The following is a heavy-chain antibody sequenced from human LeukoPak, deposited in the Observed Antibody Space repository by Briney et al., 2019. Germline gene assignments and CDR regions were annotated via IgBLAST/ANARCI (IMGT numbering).Heavy chain of an antibody. J-gene: IGHJ4*02. CDR1: GGSFSGYY. V-gene: IGHV4-34*01. CDR2: INHSGST. D-gene: IGHD6-19*01. Sequence: SETLSLTCAVYGGSFSGYYWSWIRQPPGKGLEWIGEINHSGSTNYNPSLKSRVTISVDTSKNQFSLKLSSVTAADTAVYYCARGVAVAGGFDYWGQGTLVTVSS. CDR3: ARGVAVAGGFDY.